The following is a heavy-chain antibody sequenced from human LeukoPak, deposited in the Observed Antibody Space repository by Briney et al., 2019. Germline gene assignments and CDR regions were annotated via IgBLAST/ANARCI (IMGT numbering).Heavy chain of an antibody. V-gene: IGHV3-23*01. D-gene: IGHD4-17*01. CDR2: XSGRGGST. CDR3: AKGMAVTTLLCNWFDP. J-gene: IGHJ5*02. CDR1: GFTLRSYA. Sequence: CAGSGFTLRSYARRGGGQARGKGREGVSXXSGRGGSTYYAASVKGPFTISRDNSKTTLYLQMNSLRAEDTAVYYCAKGMAVTTLLCNWFDPWGQGTLVTVSA.